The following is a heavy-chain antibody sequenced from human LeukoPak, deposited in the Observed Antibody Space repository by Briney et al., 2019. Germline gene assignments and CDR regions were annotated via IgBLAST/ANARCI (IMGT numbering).Heavy chain of an antibody. CDR2: IIPILGIA. D-gene: IGHD5-18*01. CDR3: ARGGDTAMVKDDY. CDR1: GGTFSSYA. J-gene: IGHJ4*02. V-gene: IGHV1-69*04. Sequence: ASVKVSCKASGGTFSSYAISWVRQAPGQGLEWMGRIIPILGIANYAQKFQGRVTITADKSTSTAYMELSSLRSEDTAVYYCARGGDTAMVKDDYWGQGTLVTVSS.